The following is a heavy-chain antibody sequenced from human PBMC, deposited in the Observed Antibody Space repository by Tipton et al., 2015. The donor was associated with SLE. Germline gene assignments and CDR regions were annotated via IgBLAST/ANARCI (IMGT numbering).Heavy chain of an antibody. CDR3: ARRKGSSWYDAFDI. Sequence: SLRLSCVASGFTFSASWMNWVRQAPGKGLQWVADINEDGIESTYEDSLKGRFTISRDNAKNSLYLQMNSLRAEDTAVYYCARRKGSSWYDAFDIWGQGTMVTVSS. CDR1: GFTFSASW. V-gene: IGHV3-7*03. CDR2: INEDGIES. D-gene: IGHD6-13*01. J-gene: IGHJ3*02.